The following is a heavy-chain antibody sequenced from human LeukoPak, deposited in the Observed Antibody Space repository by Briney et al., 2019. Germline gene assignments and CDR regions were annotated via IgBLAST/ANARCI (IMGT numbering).Heavy chain of an antibody. J-gene: IGHJ4*02. CDR3: AKDLHGEQGLPTGYYFDY. Sequence: PGGSLRLSCAASGFTFDDYAMHWVRQAPGKGLEWVSLISWDGGSTYYADSVKGRFTISRDNSKNSLYLQMNSLRAEDTALYYCAKDLHGEQGLPTGYYFDYWGQGTLVTVSS. CDR1: GFTFDDYA. CDR2: ISWDGGST. D-gene: IGHD6-19*01. V-gene: IGHV3-43D*04.